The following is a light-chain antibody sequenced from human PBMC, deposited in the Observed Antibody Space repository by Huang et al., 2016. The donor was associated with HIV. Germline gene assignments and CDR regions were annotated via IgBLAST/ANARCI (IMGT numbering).Light chain of an antibody. CDR3: QQYDSYPWT. CDR1: QSISSW. V-gene: IGKV1-5*01. CDR2: DAS. J-gene: IGKJ1*01. Sequence: DIQMTQSPSTLSASVGDRVTITCRASQSISSWLAWYQQKPGQAPKLLIFDASTLESGGPSRFSGSGSGTEFTLTISSLQPDSFATYYCQQYDSYPWTFGQGTKVEIK.